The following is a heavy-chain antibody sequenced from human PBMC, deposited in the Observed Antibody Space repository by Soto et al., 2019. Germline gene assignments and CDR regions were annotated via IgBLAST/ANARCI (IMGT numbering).Heavy chain of an antibody. CDR2: IYSTGNT. J-gene: IGHJ6*02. Sequence: PSETLSLTCTVSGDSIRSSSYWGWIRQPPGKGLEWIGSIYSTGNTYYNPSLNSQVTISVGTSKNHFSLNLISVTAADTAVYYCRRSSSYSTDVWGQGTTVS. CDR3: RRSSSYSTDV. D-gene: IGHD6-13*01. V-gene: IGHV4-39*01. CDR1: GDSIRSSSY.